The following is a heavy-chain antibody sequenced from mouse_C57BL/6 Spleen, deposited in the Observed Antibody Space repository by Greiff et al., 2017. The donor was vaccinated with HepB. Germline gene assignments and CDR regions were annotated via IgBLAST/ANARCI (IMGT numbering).Heavy chain of an antibody. CDR2: IHPNSGST. CDR3: ARALLQWFAY. Sequence: QVQLQQSGAELVKPGASVKLSCKASGYTFTSYWMHWVKQRPGQGLEWIGMIHPNSGSTNYNEKFKSKATLTVDKSSSPAYMQLSSLTSEDSAVYYCARALLQWFAYWGQGTLVTVSA. CDR1: GYTFTSYW. J-gene: IGHJ3*01. V-gene: IGHV1-64*01. D-gene: IGHD2-10*01.